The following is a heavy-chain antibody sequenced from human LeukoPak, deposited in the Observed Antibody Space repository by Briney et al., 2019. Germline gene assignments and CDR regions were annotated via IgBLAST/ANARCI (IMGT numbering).Heavy chain of an antibody. CDR3: ARVPLTTGAVGY. CDR1: GGSFSGYY. CDR2: INHSGST. Sequence: PSETLSLTCAVYGGSFSGYYWRWIRQPPGKGLEWIGEINHSGSTNYNPSLKSRGTISVDTSKNQFSLKLSSVTAADTAVYYCARVPLTTGAVGYWGQGTLVTVSS. J-gene: IGHJ4*02. D-gene: IGHD6-19*01. V-gene: IGHV4-34*01.